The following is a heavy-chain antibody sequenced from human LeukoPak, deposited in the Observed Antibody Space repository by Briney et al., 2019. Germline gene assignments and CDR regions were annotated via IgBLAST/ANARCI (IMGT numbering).Heavy chain of an antibody. CDR1: GYSISSGYY. D-gene: IGHD3-3*01. J-gene: IGHJ4*02. Sequence: NPSETLSLTCAVSGYSISSGYYWGWIRQPPGKGLEWIGSIYHSGSTYYNPSLKSRVTISVDTSKNQFSLKLSSVTAADTAVYYCARLEGTIFGVVDFWGQGTLVTVSS. CDR3: ARLEGTIFGVVDF. CDR2: IYHSGST. V-gene: IGHV4-38-2*01.